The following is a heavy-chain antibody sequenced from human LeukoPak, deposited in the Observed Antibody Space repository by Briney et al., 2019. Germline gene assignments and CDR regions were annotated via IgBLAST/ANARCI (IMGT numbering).Heavy chain of an antibody. CDR2: ISYDGSNK. D-gene: IGHD4-17*01. V-gene: IGHV3-30*19. Sequence: GRSLRLSCAASGFTFGSYGMHWVRQAPGKGLEWVAVISYDGSNKYYADSVKGRFTISRDNSKNTLYLQMNSLRAEDTAVYYCARDFTTVTTNWGQGTLVTVSS. CDR3: ARDFTTVTTN. CDR1: GFTFGSYG. J-gene: IGHJ4*02.